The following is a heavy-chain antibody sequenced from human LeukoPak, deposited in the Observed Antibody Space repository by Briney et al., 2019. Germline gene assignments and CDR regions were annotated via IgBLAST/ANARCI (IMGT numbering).Heavy chain of an antibody. CDR3: ARSLTYYDFWSGPPSLYYYYYMDV. J-gene: IGHJ6*03. CDR2: ISSSSSYI. Sequence: KPGGSLRLSCAASGFTLSSYSMNWVRQAPGKGLEWVSSISSSSSYIYHADSVKGRFTISRDNAKNSLYLQMNSLRAEDTAVYYCARSLTYYDFWSGPPSLYYYYYMDVWGKGTTVTVSS. CDR1: GFTLSSYS. V-gene: IGHV3-21*01. D-gene: IGHD3-3*01.